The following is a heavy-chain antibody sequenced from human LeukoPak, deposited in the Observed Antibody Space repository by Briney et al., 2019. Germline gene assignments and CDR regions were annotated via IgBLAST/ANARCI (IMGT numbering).Heavy chain of an antibody. CDR1: GFTFAKYA. CDR3: ARDDKWAFDY. V-gene: IGHV3-69-1*02. Sequence: GGSLRLSCAASGFTFAKYALTWFRHTPGKGLEWLSYISSTNDIYYADSVKGRFTISRDNAKQSVYLQINSLRAEDTAVYFCARDDKWAFDYWGQGTLVTVSS. CDR2: ISSTNDI. J-gene: IGHJ4*02. D-gene: IGHD1-26*01.